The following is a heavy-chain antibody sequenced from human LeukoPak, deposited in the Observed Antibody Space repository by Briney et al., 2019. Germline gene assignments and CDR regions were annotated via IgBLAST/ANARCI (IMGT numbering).Heavy chain of an antibody. CDR1: GGSIMVAAYS. D-gene: IGHD3-10*01. CDR3: ARQGAGVPFDY. CDR2: IYYSGST. Sequence: PSETLSLTCTVSGGSIMVAAYSWSWIRQPPGKGLEWIGYIYYSGSTNYNPSLKSRVTISVDTSKNQFSLKLSSVTAADTAVYYCARQGAGVPFDYWGRGTLVTVSS. V-gene: IGHV4-61*08. J-gene: IGHJ4*02.